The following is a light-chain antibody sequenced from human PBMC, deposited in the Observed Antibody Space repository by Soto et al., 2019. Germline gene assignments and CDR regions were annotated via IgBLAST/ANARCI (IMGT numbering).Light chain of an antibody. CDR3: QQSYNSPQT. V-gene: IGKV3-11*01. Sequence: VLTQSPVTLSLSPGERATLSCRASQSFRGLLAWYQQKPGQAPRLLIYDAYNRATGIPPRFSGSGSGTDFTLTISSLQPEDFATYSCQQSYNSPQTFGRGTKVDIK. CDR2: DAY. CDR1: QSFRGL. J-gene: IGKJ1*01.